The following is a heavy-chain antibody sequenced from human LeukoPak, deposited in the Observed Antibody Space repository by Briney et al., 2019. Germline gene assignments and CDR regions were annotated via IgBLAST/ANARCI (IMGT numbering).Heavy chain of an antibody. CDR2: IIPIFGTA. Sequence: SVKVSCKAFGGTFSSYAISWVRQAPGQGLEWMGGIIPIFGTANYAQKFQGRVTITADESTSTAYMELSSLRSEDTAVYYCASRRGPRPYYYYYYGMDVWGQGTTVTVSS. D-gene: IGHD6-6*01. CDR1: GGTFSSYA. V-gene: IGHV1-69*01. J-gene: IGHJ6*02. CDR3: ASRRGPRPYYYYYYGMDV.